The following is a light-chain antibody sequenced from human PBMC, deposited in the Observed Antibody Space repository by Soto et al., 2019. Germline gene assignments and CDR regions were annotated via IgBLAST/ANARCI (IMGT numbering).Light chain of an antibody. CDR2: DAS. Sequence: EVVLTQSPATLSLSPGERATLSCRASESVDGYLAWYQQKPGQAPRLLIYDASNRATGIPARFSGSGSGTDFTLPISSLEPEDFAVYYCQQRQKWPPITFGQGTRLEVK. V-gene: IGKV3-11*01. J-gene: IGKJ5*01. CDR3: QQRQKWPPIT. CDR1: ESVDGY.